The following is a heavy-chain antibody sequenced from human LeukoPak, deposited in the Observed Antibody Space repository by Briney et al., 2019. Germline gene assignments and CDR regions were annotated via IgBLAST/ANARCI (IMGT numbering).Heavy chain of an antibody. CDR1: GGSFSGYY. J-gene: IGHJ5*02. Sequence: PSETLSLTCAVYGGSFSGYYWSWIRQPPGKGLEWIGEINHSGSTNYNPSLKSRVTISVDTSKNQFSLKLSSVTAADTAAYYCARRGLAAAGTPHWFDPWGQGTLVTVSS. CDR3: ARRGLAAAGTPHWFDP. V-gene: IGHV4-34*01. CDR2: INHSGST. D-gene: IGHD6-13*01.